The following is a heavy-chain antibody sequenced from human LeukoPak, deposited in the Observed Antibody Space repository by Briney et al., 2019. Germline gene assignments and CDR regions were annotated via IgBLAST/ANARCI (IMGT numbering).Heavy chain of an antibody. Sequence: SETLSLTCAVYGGSFSSYYWSWIRQPPGKGLEYIGYVYYSGYTNYNPSLKSRVTISVDTSKNQFSLKLSSVTAADTAVYYCARETSQKGAHYMDVWGKGTTVTISS. CDR1: GGSFSSYY. D-gene: IGHD3-16*01. V-gene: IGHV4-59*01. CDR2: VYYSGYT. CDR3: ARETSQKGAHYMDV. J-gene: IGHJ6*03.